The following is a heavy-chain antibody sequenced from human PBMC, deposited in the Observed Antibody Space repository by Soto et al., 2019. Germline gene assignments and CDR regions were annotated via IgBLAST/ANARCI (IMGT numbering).Heavy chain of an antibody. J-gene: IGHJ4*02. Sequence: GGSLRLSCAASGFTVSSNYMSWVRQAPGKGLEWVSVIYSGGSTYYADSVKGRFTISRDNSKNTLYLQMNSLRAEDTAVYYCASGDTAMVGYFDYWGQGTLVTVSS. CDR1: GFTVSSNY. CDR3: ASGDTAMVGYFDY. CDR2: IYSGGST. D-gene: IGHD5-18*01. V-gene: IGHV3-53*01.